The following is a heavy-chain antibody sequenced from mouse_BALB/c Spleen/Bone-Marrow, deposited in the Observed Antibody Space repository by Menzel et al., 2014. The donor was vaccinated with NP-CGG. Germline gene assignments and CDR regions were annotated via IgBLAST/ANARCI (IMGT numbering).Heavy chain of an antibody. D-gene: IGHD1-1*01. Sequence: QVQLKQSGAELVKPGASVKLSCKASGYTFTSYWMHRVKLRPGQGFEWIGEINPSNGGTNYNEKFKRKATLTVDKSSSTAYMQLSSLTSEDSAVYYCTYMGYYGSSYAMDYWGQGTSVTVSS. CDR2: INPSNGGT. V-gene: IGHV1S16*01. CDR3: TYMGYYGSSYAMDY. J-gene: IGHJ4*01. CDR1: GYTFTSYW.